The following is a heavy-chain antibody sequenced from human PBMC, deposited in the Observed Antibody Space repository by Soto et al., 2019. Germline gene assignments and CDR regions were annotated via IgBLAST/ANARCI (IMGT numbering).Heavy chain of an antibody. V-gene: IGHV5-10-1*01. CDR3: ARLPNSRSNYDFWSGYYANDAFDM. Sequence: GESLKISCKRSGYSFTSYWISWVGQMPGIGLEWMERMVPRDSYTNYSPSFQVHVTISADKSIRTSYLQWSRVKASDTAMYYCARLPNSRSNYDFWSGYYANDAFDMWGEGTMDTVSS. CDR1: GYSFTSYW. D-gene: IGHD3-3*01. J-gene: IGHJ3*02. CDR2: MVPRDSYT.